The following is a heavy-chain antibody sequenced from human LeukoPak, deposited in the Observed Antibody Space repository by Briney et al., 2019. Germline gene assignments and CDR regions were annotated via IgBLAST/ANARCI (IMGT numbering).Heavy chain of an antibody. CDR2: ISGSGGST. Sequence: GGSLRLSCAASGFTFSSYAMSWVRQAPGKGLEWVSAISGSGGSTYYADSVKGRFTISRDNSKNTLYLQMNSLGAEDTAVYYCANGDYYDSSGYYHYWGQGTLVTVSS. J-gene: IGHJ4*02. CDR1: GFTFSSYA. D-gene: IGHD3-22*01. CDR3: ANGDYYDSSGYYHY. V-gene: IGHV3-23*01.